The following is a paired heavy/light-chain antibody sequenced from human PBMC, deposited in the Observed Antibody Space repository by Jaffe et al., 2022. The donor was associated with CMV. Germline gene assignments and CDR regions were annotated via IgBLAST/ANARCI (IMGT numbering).Light chain of an antibody. V-gene: IGLV2-11*01. J-gene: IGLJ3*02. CDR3: CSFAGSLWV. CDR1: SSDVGGYNY. CDR2: DVN. Sequence: QSALTQPRSVSGSPGQSVTISCTGTSSDVGGYNYVSWYQQHPGKAPKVMISDVNKRPSGVPDRFSGSKSGNTASLTISGLQAEDEADYYCCSFAGSLWVFGGGTKLTVL.
Heavy chain of an antibody. D-gene: IGHD2-15*01. CDR1: GGSISSSY. Sequence: QVQLQESGPGLVKPSETLSLTCIVSGGSISSSYWSWIRQPAGKGLEWIGRMYISGSTYYNPSLKSRVTMSIDTSKNQFSLNLSSVTAADTAVYYCARGAVASSNWFDPWGQGTLVTVSS. CDR3: ARGAVASSNWFDP. CDR2: MYISGST. V-gene: IGHV4-4*07. J-gene: IGHJ5*02.